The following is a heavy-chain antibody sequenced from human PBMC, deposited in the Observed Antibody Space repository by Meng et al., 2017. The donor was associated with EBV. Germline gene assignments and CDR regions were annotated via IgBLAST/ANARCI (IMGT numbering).Heavy chain of an antibody. D-gene: IGHD4-11*01. CDR2: IYYTGST. Sequence: QVQLQESGPGLVKPSETLSLTCTVSGGSVNNESYYWGWIRQPPGKGLEYIGYIYYTGSTNYNSSLKSRVTISLDKSKNQFSLKLTSLTAADTAIYYCARGDYTNYPRWFDPWGQGPLVTVDS. V-gene: IGHV4-61*01. CDR3: ARGDYTNYPRWFDP. CDR1: GGSVNNESYY. J-gene: IGHJ5*02.